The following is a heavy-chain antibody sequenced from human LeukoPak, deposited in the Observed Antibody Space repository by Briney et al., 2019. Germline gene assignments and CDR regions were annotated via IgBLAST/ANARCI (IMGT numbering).Heavy chain of an antibody. V-gene: IGHV3-23*01. J-gene: IGHJ4*02. CDR1: GFTFSSYE. CDR2: ISSSYGPT. Sequence: GGSLRLSCAASGFTFSSYEMTWVRQAPGKGLEWVSSISSSYGPTYYTDSVKGRFTISRDNSKNTLYLQMNSLRAEDTAVYYCAKLTLGDYVTAHWGQGTLVTVSS. CDR3: AKLTLGDYVTAH. D-gene: IGHD3-16*01.